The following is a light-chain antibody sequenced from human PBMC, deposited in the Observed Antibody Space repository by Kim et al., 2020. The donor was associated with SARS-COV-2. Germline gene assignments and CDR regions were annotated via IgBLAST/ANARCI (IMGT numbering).Light chain of an antibody. V-gene: IGLV2-14*04. CDR3: SSYTSSSTYV. CDR2: DVS. CDR1: SSDVGGYNY. J-gene: IGLJ1*01. Sequence: GKWITISCTGTSSDVGGYNYVSCYQQHPGKAPKLMIYDVSKRPSGVSNRFSGSKSGNTASLTISGLQAEDEADYYCSSYTSSSTYVFGTGTKVTVL.